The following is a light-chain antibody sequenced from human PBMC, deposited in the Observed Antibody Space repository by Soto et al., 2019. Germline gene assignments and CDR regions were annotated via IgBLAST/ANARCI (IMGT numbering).Light chain of an antibody. Sequence: EIVMTQSPATLSVSPGARAPLSCRASQSVSSNLAWYPQHPGQAPRLLIYSASTRATGIPARFSGSGSGTKFTLTISSLQSEEFAVYYCQQYNNWHPLTFGQGTRLEIK. CDR1: QSVSSN. CDR2: SAS. J-gene: IGKJ5*01. V-gene: IGKV3-15*01. CDR3: QQYNNWHPLT.